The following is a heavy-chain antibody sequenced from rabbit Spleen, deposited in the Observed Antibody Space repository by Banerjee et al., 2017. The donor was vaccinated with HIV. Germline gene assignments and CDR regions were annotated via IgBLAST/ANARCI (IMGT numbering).Heavy chain of an antibody. V-gene: IGHV1S13*01. D-gene: IGHD4-2*01. CDR1: GFSLSNFA. Sequence: QEQLKESGGGLVTPGGTLTLTCTVSGFSLSNFAVSWVRQAPGEGLEWIGSVTISGTPYFAGWTEGRFTIAKTSSTTVDLKMTSLTTEDTATYFCGRLDGGIVGRAFDPWGPGTLVTVS. CDR2: VTISGTP. CDR3: GRLDGGIVGRAFDP. J-gene: IGHJ2*01.